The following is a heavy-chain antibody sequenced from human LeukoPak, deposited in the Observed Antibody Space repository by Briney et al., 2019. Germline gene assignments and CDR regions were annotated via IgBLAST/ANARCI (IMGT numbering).Heavy chain of an antibody. D-gene: IGHD6-6*01. CDR3: ARGPFEYSSSSEYFQH. Sequence: GASVKVSCKASGYTFTGYYMHWVRQAPGQGLEWMGWINPNSGGTNYAQKFQGRVTMTRDTSISTAYMELSSLRSEDTAVYYCARGPFEYSSSSEYFQHWGQGALVTVSS. V-gene: IGHV1-2*02. CDR1: GYTFTGYY. J-gene: IGHJ1*01. CDR2: INPNSGGT.